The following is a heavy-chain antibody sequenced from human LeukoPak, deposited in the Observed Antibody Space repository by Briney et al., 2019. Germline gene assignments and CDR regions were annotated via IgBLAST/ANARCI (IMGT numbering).Heavy chain of an antibody. CDR2: IYSGGST. J-gene: IGHJ3*02. CDR1: GFTVSSNY. CDR3: ASPTLYSSGWYGGAFDI. Sequence: GGSLRLSCAASGFTVSSNYMSWVRQAPGKGLEWVSVIYSGGSTYYADSVKGRFTISRDNSKNTLYLQMNSLRAEDTAVYYCASPTLYSSGWYGGAFDIWGQGTMVTVSS. V-gene: IGHV3-66*01. D-gene: IGHD6-19*01.